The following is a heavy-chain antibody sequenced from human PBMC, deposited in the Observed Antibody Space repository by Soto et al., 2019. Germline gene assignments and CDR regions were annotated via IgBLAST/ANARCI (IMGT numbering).Heavy chain of an antibody. Sequence: GLEGVSDISGSGGSTYYADSVKGWFTISRDNSKNTLYLQMNSLRAEDTAVYYCAFFFQAEDGIRDVRSVSAFLLNRSSDL. D-gene: IGHD3-10*02. CDR2: ISGSGGST. J-gene: IGHJ2*01. CDR3: AFFFQAEDGIRDVRSVSAFLLNRSSDL. V-gene: IGHV3-23*01.